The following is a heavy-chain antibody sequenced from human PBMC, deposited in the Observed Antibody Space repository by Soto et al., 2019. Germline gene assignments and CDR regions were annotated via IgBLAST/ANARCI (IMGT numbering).Heavy chain of an antibody. J-gene: IGHJ6*02. CDR1: GFTFDDYA. CDR2: ISWNSGSI. V-gene: IGHV3-9*01. D-gene: IGHD1-7*01. CDR3: AKDMTGTTFKYYYYGMDV. Sequence: GGSLRLSCAASGFTFDDYAMHWVRQAPGKGLEWVSGISWNSGSIGYADSVKGLFTISRDNAKNSLYLQMNSLRAEDTALYYCAKDMTGTTFKYYYYGMDVWGQGTTVTVSS.